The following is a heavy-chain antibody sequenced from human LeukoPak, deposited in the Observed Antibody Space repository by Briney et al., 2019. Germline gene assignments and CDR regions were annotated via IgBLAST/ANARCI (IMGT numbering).Heavy chain of an antibody. CDR1: GGSISSYY. CDR3: ARQSGSYFDY. Sequence: SETLSLTCTVSGGSISSYYWSRIRQPPGKGLEWIGYIYYSGSTNDNPSLKSRVTISVDTSKNQFSLKLSSVTAADTAVYYCARQSGSYFDYWGQGTLVTVSS. J-gene: IGHJ4*02. V-gene: IGHV4-59*08. CDR2: IYYSGST. D-gene: IGHD1-26*01.